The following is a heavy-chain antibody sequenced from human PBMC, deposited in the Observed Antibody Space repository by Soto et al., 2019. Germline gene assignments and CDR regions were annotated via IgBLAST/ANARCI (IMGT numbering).Heavy chain of an antibody. V-gene: IGHV4-4*02. D-gene: IGHD3-3*01. J-gene: IGHJ4*02. CDR3: ARRYDFDPFDF. CDR2: IYHTGST. Sequence: QVQLQESGPGLVKPSGTLSLTCAVSGASVSSGNWWSWVRQPPGKGPEWIGDIYHTGSTHYNPSLMSRVTLSVDKSMNLFSLTLNSVTAADTAMYYCARRYDFDPFDFWGQGTLVTVSS. CDR1: GASVSSGNW.